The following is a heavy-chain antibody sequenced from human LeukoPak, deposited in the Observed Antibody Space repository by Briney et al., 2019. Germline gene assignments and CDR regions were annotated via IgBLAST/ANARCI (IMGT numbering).Heavy chain of an antibody. CDR3: TREIGGTTVHY. J-gene: IGHJ4*01. Sequence: SETLSLTCAVYGGSFSGYYWSWIRQPPGKGLEWIGEINHSGSTNYNPSLTSRVTVSADTSKNQFSLKLSSVTAADTAVYYCTREIGGTTVHYWGHGMLVTVSS. V-gene: IGHV4-34*01. CDR2: INHSGST. CDR1: GGSFSGYY. D-gene: IGHD1-7*01.